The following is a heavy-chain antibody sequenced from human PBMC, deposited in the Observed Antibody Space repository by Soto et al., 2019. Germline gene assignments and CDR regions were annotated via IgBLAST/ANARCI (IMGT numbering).Heavy chain of an antibody. J-gene: IGHJ4*02. CDR3: ARFAKEENPKVGSWYYFDY. D-gene: IGHD6-13*01. Sequence: SETLSLTCTGSGGSISSGGYFWSWVRQHPGKGLEWIGNIYYSGRTYYNPSLKSRVTISVDTSKNQFSLKLSSVTAADTAVYYCARFAKEENPKVGSWYYFDYWGQGTRVT. CDR2: IYYSGRT. CDR1: GGSISSGGYF. V-gene: IGHV4-31*03.